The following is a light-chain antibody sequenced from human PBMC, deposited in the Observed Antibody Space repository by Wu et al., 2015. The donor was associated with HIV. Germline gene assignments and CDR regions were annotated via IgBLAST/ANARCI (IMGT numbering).Light chain of an antibody. CDR2: DSA. Sequence: EIVLTQSPATLSLSPGERATLSCRASQNIKWYIAWHRQKPGQAPRLLIYDSANRATGIPARFSGSGSGTDFTLTISSLEPEDFAVYYCQQRSDWPWTFGQGTKVEIK. CDR3: QQRSDWPWT. CDR1: QNIKWY. V-gene: IGKV3-11*01. J-gene: IGKJ1*01.